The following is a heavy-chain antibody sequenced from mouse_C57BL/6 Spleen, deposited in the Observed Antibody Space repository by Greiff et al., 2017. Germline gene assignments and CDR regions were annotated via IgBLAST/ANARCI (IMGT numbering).Heavy chain of an antibody. CDR2: IYPVDGDT. CDR3: ARSGGDAMDD. V-gene: IGHV1-82*01. CDR1: GYAFSSSW. Sequence: QFQLQQSGPELVTPGASVKISCKASGYAFSSSWMNWVKQRPGKGLECIGRIYPVDGDTTYNGKFKGKATRTADKYSSTAYMQLSSLTSEDSAVYFCARSGGDAMDDWGQGTSVTVSS. J-gene: IGHJ4*01. D-gene: IGHD3-1*01.